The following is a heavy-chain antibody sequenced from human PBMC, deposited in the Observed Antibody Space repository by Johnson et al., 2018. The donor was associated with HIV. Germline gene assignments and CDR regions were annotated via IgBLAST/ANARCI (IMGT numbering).Heavy chain of an antibody. CDR2: IKSDGSST. J-gene: IGHJ3*02. D-gene: IGHD3-22*01. Sequence: VQLVESGGGLVKPGGSLRLSCAASGFTFSNAWMSWVRQAPGKGLEWVGRIKSDGSSTSYADSVKGRFTISRDNAKNTLYLQMNSLRAEDTAVYYCARQLKYYYDSSGYYYLSSAAFDIWGQGTMVTVSS. CDR3: ARQLKYYYDSSGYYYLSSAAFDI. V-gene: IGHV3-74*02. CDR1: GFTFSNAW.